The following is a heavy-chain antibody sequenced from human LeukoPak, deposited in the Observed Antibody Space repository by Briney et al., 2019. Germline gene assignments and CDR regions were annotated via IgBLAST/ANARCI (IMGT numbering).Heavy chain of an antibody. CDR1: GGTFSSYA. D-gene: IGHD6-6*01. J-gene: IGHJ6*03. V-gene: IGHV1-69*13. CDR3: ARDSSSSYYYYYMDV. Sequence: SVKVSCKASGGTFSSYAMSWVRQAPGQGLEWMGRIVPIFGTANYAQKFQGRVTITADASTSTAYMELSSLRSEDTAVYYCARDSSSSYYYYYMDVWGKGTTVTVSS. CDR2: IVPIFGTA.